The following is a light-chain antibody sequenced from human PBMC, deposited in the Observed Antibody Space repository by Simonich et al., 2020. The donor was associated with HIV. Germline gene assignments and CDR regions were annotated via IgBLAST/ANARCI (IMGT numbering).Light chain of an antibody. CDR2: GAS. CDR3: QQYNNCPPWT. J-gene: IGKJ1*01. CDR1: QSVSNN. Sequence: EILMTHYPATLSVSPGERATISCRASQSVSNNLACYQQNPGQAPSLLIYGASTRATGIPARFSGSGSGTEFNLTISSMQSEDLAVYYGQQYNNCPPWTFGQGTKVEIK. V-gene: IGKV3-15*01.